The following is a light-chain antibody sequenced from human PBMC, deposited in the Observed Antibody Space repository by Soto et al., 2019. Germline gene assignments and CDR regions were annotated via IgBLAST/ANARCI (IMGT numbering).Light chain of an antibody. V-gene: IGKV1-5*01. CDR3: QKCTSYT. CDR2: DAS. J-gene: IGKJ1*01. Sequence: DIQMTQSPSTLPASVGDRVTITCRASQGISNWLAWYQQKPGTAPKVLIYDASNLQSGVPSRFSGSGSGTALTLTSRSPQRDDVADYYCQKCTSYTCGQGTKVDSK. CDR1: QGISNW.